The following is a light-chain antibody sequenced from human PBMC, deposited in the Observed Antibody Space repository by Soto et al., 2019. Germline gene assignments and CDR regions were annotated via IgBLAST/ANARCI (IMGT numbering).Light chain of an antibody. Sequence: QSVLTQPPSVSGAPGQRVTISCTGSSSNIGAGYDVHWYQQLPGTAPKLLIYGNSNRPSGVPDRFSGSKSGTSASLAITGLQAEDEADYYCQSYDSILRRVFGTGTKVTVL. CDR2: GNS. J-gene: IGLJ1*01. V-gene: IGLV1-40*01. CDR1: SSNIGAGYD. CDR3: QSYDSILRRV.